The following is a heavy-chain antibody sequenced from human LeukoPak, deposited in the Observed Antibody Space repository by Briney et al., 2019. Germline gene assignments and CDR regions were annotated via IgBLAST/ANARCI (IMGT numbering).Heavy chain of an antibody. V-gene: IGHV4-30-2*01. CDR3: AAHRAATYYFDY. D-gene: IGHD1-14*01. CDR1: GGSISSGGYS. Sequence: SQTLSLTCAVSGGSISSGGYSWSWIRQPPGKGLEWIGYIYHSGSTYYNPSLKSRVTISVDRSKNQFSLKLSSVTAADTAVYYCAAHRAATYYFDYWGQGTLVTVSS. CDR2: IYHSGST. J-gene: IGHJ4*02.